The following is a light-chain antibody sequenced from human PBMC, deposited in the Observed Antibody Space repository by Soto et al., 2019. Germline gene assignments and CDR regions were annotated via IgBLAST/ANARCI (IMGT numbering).Light chain of an antibody. J-gene: IGLJ1*01. V-gene: IGLV2-14*03. CDR1: SSDVGGYNF. Sequence: QSALTQHASVFGSPGQSITLSCTGTSSDVGGYNFVSWYQQHPGKAPKLMIYEVSSRPSGVSNRFSGSKSGNTASLTISGLQPEDEADYYCSSYTTSSTLVFGTGTKLTVL. CDR2: EVS. CDR3: SSYTTSSTLV.